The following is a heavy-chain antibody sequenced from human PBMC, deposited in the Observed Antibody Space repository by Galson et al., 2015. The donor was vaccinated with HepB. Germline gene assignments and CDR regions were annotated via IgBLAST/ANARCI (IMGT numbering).Heavy chain of an antibody. Sequence: SVKVSCKASGGTFSSYTISWVRQAPGQGLEWMGRIIPILGIANYAQKFQGRVTITADKSTSTAYMELSSLRSEDTAVYYCLTDCSGGSCYSGAAFDIWGQGTMVTVSP. CDR2: IIPILGIA. D-gene: IGHD2-15*01. CDR3: LTDCSGGSCYSGAAFDI. V-gene: IGHV1-69*02. J-gene: IGHJ3*02. CDR1: GGTFSSYT.